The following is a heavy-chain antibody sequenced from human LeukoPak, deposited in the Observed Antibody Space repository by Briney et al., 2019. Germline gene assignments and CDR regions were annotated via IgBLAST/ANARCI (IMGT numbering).Heavy chain of an antibody. CDR2: IKQDGSER. V-gene: IGHV3-7*01. D-gene: IGHD4/OR15-4a*01. CDR3: ARDGAYTVPPFAY. J-gene: IGHJ4*02. Sequence: PGGSLRLSCAASGFTFTRYWMSWARQAPGKGLEWVANIKQDGSERHYVDSVKGRFTISRDNARNSVYLQMNSLSDDDTAVYYCARDGAYTVPPFAYCGQGILVTVSS. CDR1: GFTFTRYW.